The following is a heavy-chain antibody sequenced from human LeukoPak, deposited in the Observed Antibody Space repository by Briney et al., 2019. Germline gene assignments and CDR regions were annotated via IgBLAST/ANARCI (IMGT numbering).Heavy chain of an antibody. V-gene: IGHV1-46*01. CDR3: ARDSRGKSFAIPAAFDI. D-gene: IGHD2-2*01. CDR2: IHPSGSST. J-gene: IGHJ3*02. CDR1: GYTFTSYY. Sequence: ASVKVSCKASGYTFTSYYMHWVRQAPGQGLELMGIIHPSGSSTSYAQKFQGRVTMTRDTSTSTVYMELSSLRSEDTAVYYCARDSRGKSFAIPAAFDIWGQGTMVTVSS.